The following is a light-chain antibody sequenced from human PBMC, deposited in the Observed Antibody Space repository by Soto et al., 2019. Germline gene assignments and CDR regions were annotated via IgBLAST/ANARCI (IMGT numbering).Light chain of an antibody. Sequence: DIQMTQSPSTLSASVGDRVTITCRASQSISSWLAWYQQKPGKAPKLLIYKASSLESGVPSRFSGSGSGTEFTLTISSLQPDEFANYYCQQYNSYPSFGGGTKVEIK. J-gene: IGKJ4*01. V-gene: IGKV1-5*03. CDR3: QQYNSYPS. CDR1: QSISSW. CDR2: KAS.